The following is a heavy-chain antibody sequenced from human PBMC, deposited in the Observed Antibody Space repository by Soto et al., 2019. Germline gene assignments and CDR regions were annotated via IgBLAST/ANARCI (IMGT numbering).Heavy chain of an antibody. V-gene: IGHV3-72*01. Sequence: EVQLVESGGGLVQPGGSLRLSCAASGITLSDHYVDWVRQAPGKGLEWFGRTRNKVNSYTTEYAASVKGRFTISRDDSKNSVYLQMNSLRTEDTAVYYCAKANTGAIRSFDPWGQGTLVTVSS. CDR2: TRNKVNSYTT. CDR3: AKANTGAIRSFDP. CDR1: GITLSDHY. D-gene: IGHD2-2*02. J-gene: IGHJ5*02.